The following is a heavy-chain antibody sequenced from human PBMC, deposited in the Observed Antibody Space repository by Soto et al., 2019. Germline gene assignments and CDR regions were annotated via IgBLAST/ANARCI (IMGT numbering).Heavy chain of an antibody. CDR3: ARVTSSWGLVSDFDY. CDR1: GGSVSSGSYY. Sequence: QVQLQESGPGLVKPSETLSLTCTVSGGSVSSGSYYWSWIRQPPGKGLECVGYINYSGSTNYNPSPKGRVTRSVDPSKNQSPRKLSSVTAADTGVYHCARVTSSWGLVSDFDYWGQGTLVTVSS. J-gene: IGHJ4*02. CDR2: INYSGST. D-gene: IGHD6-13*01. V-gene: IGHV4-61*01.